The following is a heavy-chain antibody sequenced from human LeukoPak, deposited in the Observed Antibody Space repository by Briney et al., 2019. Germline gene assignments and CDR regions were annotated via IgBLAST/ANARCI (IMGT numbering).Heavy chain of an antibody. V-gene: IGHV4-39*07. CDR3: ARDPGIAAAGIPVDAFDI. Sequence: PSETLSLTCSVSGGSITSGTYFWDWIRQAPGKGLEWIATISDGGDTYYNPSLKSRGFISIDTSKNQFSLKLSSVTAADTAVYYCARDPGIAAAGIPVDAFDIWGQGTMVTVSS. CDR1: GGSITSGTYF. CDR2: ISDGGDT. J-gene: IGHJ3*02. D-gene: IGHD6-13*01.